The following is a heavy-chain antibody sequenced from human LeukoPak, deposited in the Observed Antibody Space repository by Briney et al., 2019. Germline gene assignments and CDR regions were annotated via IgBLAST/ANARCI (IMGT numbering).Heavy chain of an antibody. CDR3: AELGITMIRGV. V-gene: IGHV3-48*03. J-gene: IGHJ6*04. Sequence: GGSLRLSCAASGFTFSSYEMNWVRQAPGKGLEWVSYISSSGSTIYYADSVKGRFTISRDNAKNSLYLQMNGLRAEDTAVYYCAELGITMIRGVWGKGTTVTISS. CDR2: ISSSGSTI. D-gene: IGHD3-22*01. CDR1: GFTFSSYE.